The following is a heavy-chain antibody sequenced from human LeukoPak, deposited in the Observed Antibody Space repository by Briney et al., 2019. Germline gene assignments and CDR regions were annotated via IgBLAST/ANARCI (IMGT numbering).Heavy chain of an antibody. CDR1: GFTFNTYT. CDR3: ARTYYDILTGYNPYFDY. CDR2: ITASSTAI. Sequence: GGSLRLSCAASGFTFNTYTMNWVRQAPGKGLEWVSSITASSTAIYSADSVKSRFTISRDNAKNFLYLQMNSLRAEDTAVCYCARTYYDILTGYNPYFDYWGQGILVTVSS. D-gene: IGHD3-9*01. V-gene: IGHV3-21*01. J-gene: IGHJ4*02.